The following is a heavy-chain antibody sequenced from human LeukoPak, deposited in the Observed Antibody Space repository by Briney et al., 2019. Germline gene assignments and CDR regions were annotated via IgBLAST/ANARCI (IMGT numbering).Heavy chain of an antibody. CDR1: GFTFDDYG. D-gene: IGHD2-2*02. CDR2: INWNGGST. CDR3: ARAVCSSTSCYTIGYYYYYMDV. Sequence: PGGSLRLSCAASGFTFDDYGMSWVRQAPGKGLEWVSGINWNGGSTGYADSVKGRFTISRDNAKNSLYLQMNSLRAEDTALHYCARAVCSSTSCYTIGYYYYYMDVWGKGTTVTVSS. J-gene: IGHJ6*03. V-gene: IGHV3-20*04.